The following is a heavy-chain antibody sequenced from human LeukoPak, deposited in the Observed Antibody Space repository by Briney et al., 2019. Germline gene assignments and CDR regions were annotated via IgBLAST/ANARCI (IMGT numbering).Heavy chain of an antibody. D-gene: IGHD3-22*01. V-gene: IGHV3-53*01. J-gene: IGHJ3*02. CDR1: GFTVSSNY. Sequence: PGGSLSLSCTASGFTVSSNYMRGLRRARGEGVVWFSVIYSGGSTYYADSVKGRFTISRDNSKNTLYLQMNSLRAEDTAVYYCARVFMPKYYYDSSGALDIWGQGTMVTVSS. CDR2: IYSGGST. CDR3: ARVFMPKYYYDSSGALDI.